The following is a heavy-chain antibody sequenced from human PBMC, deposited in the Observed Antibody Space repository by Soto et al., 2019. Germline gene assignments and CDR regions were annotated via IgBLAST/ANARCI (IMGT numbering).Heavy chain of an antibody. J-gene: IGHJ4*02. D-gene: IGHD3-22*01. CDR2: ISWNSGSI. CDR1: GFTFDDYA. V-gene: IGHV3-9*01. CDR3: AKAGYYDSSGYYELDY. Sequence: GVSLRLFCAASGFTFDDYAMHRVRQAPGKGLEWVSGISWNSGSIGYADSVKGRFTISRDNSKNTVYLQMNSLRAEDTAVYYCAKAGYYDSSGYYELDYWGQGILVTVSS.